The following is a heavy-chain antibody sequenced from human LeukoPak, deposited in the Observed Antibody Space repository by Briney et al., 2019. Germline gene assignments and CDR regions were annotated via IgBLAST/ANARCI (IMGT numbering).Heavy chain of an antibody. D-gene: IGHD3-22*01. CDR1: GGSVSSGSYY. V-gene: IGHV4-39*01. CDR2: IYYRGNT. J-gene: IGHJ4*02. Sequence: PSETLSLTCTVSGGSVSSGSYYWSWIRQPPGKGLEWIGSIYYRGNTYYNPSLKSRVTISADTSKNQFSLKVTSVTAADTAVYYCARASSGYYWDFDYWGQGTLVTVSS. CDR3: ARASSGYYWDFDY.